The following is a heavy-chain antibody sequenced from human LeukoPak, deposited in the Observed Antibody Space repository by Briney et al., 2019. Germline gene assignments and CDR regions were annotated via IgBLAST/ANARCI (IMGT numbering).Heavy chain of an antibody. CDR2: IRYDGSNK. V-gene: IGHV3-30*02. J-gene: IGHJ4*02. Sequence: GGSLRLSCTASGFTFSSYGMSWVRQAPGKGLEWVAFIRYDGSNKYYADSVKGRFTISRDNSKNTLYLQMNSLRAEDTAVYYCARDRDHSFDYWGQGTLVTVSS. D-gene: IGHD3-10*01. CDR1: GFTFSSYG. CDR3: ARDRDHSFDY.